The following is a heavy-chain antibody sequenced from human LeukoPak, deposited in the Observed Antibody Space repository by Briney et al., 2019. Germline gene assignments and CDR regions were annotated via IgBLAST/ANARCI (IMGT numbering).Heavy chain of an antibody. D-gene: IGHD3-22*01. Sequence: ASVKVSCKASGYTFTSYYMHWVRQAPGQGLEWMGIINPSGGSTTYAQKFQGRVTMTRDMSTSTVYMELSSLRSEDTAVYFCARGPYSYDSSGAFDIWGQGTMVTVSS. J-gene: IGHJ3*02. CDR1: GYTFTSYY. CDR2: INPSGGST. CDR3: ARGPYSYDSSGAFDI. V-gene: IGHV1-46*01.